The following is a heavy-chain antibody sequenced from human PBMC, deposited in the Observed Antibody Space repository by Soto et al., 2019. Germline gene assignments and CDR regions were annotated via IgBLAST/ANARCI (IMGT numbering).Heavy chain of an antibody. CDR2: IKSKTDGGTT. Sequence: PGGSLRLSCAASGFTFSIAWMNWVCQAQGKGLEWVGRIKSKTDGGTTDYAAPVKGRFTISRDDSKNTLYLQMNSLKTEDTAVYYCTTDREGYCSGGSCYGPNGMDVWGQGTTVTVSS. CDR3: TTDREGYCSGGSCYGPNGMDV. CDR1: GFTFSIAW. J-gene: IGHJ6*02. V-gene: IGHV3-15*07. D-gene: IGHD2-15*01.